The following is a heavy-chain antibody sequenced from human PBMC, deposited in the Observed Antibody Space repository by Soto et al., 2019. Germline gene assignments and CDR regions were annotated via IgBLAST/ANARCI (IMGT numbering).Heavy chain of an antibody. CDR1: GGTFSSYT. CDR3: ARGSPWARDAFDI. V-gene: IGHV1-69*02. Sequence: GASVKVSCKASGGTFSSYTISWVRQAPGQGLEWMGRIIPILGIANYAQKFQGRVTITADKSTSTAYMELSSLRSEDTAVYYCARGSPWARDAFDIWGQGTMVTVSS. D-gene: IGHD1-26*01. CDR2: IIPILGIA. J-gene: IGHJ3*02.